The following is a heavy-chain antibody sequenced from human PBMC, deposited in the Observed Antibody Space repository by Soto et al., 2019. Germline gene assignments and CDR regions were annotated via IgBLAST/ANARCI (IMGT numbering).Heavy chain of an antibody. CDR3: ASIAAAGYYYGMDV. Sequence: SVKVSCKASGGTFSSYAISWVRQAPGQGLEWMGGIIPIFGTANYAQKFQGRATITADESTSTAYMELSSLRSEDTAVYYCASIAAAGYYYGMDVWGQGTTVTVS. J-gene: IGHJ6*02. D-gene: IGHD6-13*01. CDR1: GGTFSSYA. V-gene: IGHV1-69*13. CDR2: IIPIFGTA.